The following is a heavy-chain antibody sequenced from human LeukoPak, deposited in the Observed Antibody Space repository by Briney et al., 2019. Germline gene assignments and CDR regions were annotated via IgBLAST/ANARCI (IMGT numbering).Heavy chain of an antibody. Sequence: ASVKVSCKASTYTFTDYYMHWVRQAPGQGLEWMGRINPNNGGTYYAQKFQGRVTMTRDTSISTAYMELSRLTSDDTAVYYCSRDNYNWGNDYWGQGTLVAVSS. CDR2: INPNNGGT. V-gene: IGHV1-2*02. CDR1: TYTFTDYY. J-gene: IGHJ4*02. CDR3: SRDNYNWGNDY. D-gene: IGHD5-24*01.